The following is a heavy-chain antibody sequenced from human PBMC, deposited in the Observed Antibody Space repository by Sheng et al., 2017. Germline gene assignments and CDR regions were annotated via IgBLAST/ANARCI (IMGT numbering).Heavy chain of an antibody. J-gene: IGHJ3*02. CDR1: GFTVSSNY. CDR3: ARDSGYYDTKGAFDI. V-gene: IGHV3-53*04. CDR2: IYSGGST. D-gene: IGHD3-22*01. Sequence: PASGFTVSSNYMSWVRQAPGKGWSGSSVIYSGGSTYYADSVKGRFTISRHNSKNTLYLQMNSLRAEDTAVYYCARDSGYYDTKGAFDIWGQGTMVTVSS.